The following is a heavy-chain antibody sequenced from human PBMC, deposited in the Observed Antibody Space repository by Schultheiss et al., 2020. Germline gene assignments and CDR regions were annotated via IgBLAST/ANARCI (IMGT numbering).Heavy chain of an antibody. J-gene: IGHJ4*02. CDR1: GFTFSSYG. CDR3: AKGKPNTWAYFGY. V-gene: IGHV3-30*18. Sequence: GESLKISCAASGFTFSSYGMHWVRQAPGKGLEWVAVISYDGSNKYYADSVKGRFTISRDYSKNTLYLQMNSLRAEDTAVYYCAKGKPNTWAYFGYWGQGTLVTVSS. CDR2: ISYDGSNK. D-gene: IGHD1-14*01.